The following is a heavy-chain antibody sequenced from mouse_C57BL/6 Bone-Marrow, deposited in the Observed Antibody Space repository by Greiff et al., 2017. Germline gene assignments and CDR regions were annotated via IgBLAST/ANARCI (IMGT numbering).Heavy chain of an antibody. J-gene: IGHJ2*01. Sequence: QVQLKESGPELVKPGASVKISCKASGYAFSSSWMNWVKQRPGKCLEWIGRIYPGDGDTNYNGKFKGKATLTADKSSSTAYMQLRSLTSEDSAVYFCALITFFDYWGQGTTLTVSS. V-gene: IGHV1-82*01. CDR2: IYPGDGDT. CDR1: GYAFSSSW. CDR3: ALITFFDY. D-gene: IGHD1-1*01.